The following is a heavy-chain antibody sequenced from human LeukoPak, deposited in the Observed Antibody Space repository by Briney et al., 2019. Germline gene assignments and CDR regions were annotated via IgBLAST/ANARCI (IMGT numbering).Heavy chain of an antibody. D-gene: IGHD6-19*01. CDR3: ARVGLYYSSGWYNPSPYYFDY. CDR1: GGSFSGYY. V-gene: IGHV4-34*01. Sequence: SETLSLTCAVYGGSFSGYYWSWIRQPPGKGLEWIGEINHSGSTNYNPSLKSRVTISVDTSKNQFSLKLSSVTAADTAVYYCARVGLYYSSGWYNPSPYYFDYWGQGNLVTVSS. CDR2: INHSGST. J-gene: IGHJ4*02.